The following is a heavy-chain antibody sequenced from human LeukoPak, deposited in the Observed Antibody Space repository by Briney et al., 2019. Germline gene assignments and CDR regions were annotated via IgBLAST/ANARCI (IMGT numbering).Heavy chain of an antibody. CDR1: GGSISSGDYY. CDR2: IYYSGST. Sequence: SETLSLTCTVSGGSISSGDYYWSWIRQPPGKGLEWIGYIYYSGSTYYNPSLKSRVTISVDTSKNKFSLKLSSVTAADTAVYYCARYHYYDSSGYTYYFDYWGQGTLVTVSS. V-gene: IGHV4-30-4*08. D-gene: IGHD3-22*01. J-gene: IGHJ4*02. CDR3: ARYHYYDSSGYTYYFDY.